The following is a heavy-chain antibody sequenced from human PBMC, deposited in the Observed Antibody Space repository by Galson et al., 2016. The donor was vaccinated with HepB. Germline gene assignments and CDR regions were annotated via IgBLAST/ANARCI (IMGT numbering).Heavy chain of an antibody. D-gene: IGHD1-14*01. Sequence: TLSLTCDVSGDSITNSPYYWNWIRQNPGKGLEWIGYIVYTGTTHYNPSLESRLTISLAASGTQFSLRLNSVTAADTAIYYCARSNQEPTRRFFDSWGQGTLVTVSS. V-gene: IGHV4-31*11. J-gene: IGHJ4*02. CDR2: IVYTGTT. CDR3: ARSNQEPTRRFFDS. CDR1: GDSITNSPYY.